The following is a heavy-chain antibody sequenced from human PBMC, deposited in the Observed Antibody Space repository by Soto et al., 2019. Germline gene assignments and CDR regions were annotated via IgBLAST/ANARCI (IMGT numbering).Heavy chain of an antibody. CDR3: TRSYYDVLTGYSPLPGY. V-gene: IGHV4-39*01. CDR1: GASISSDISY. CDR2: FYYGGST. J-gene: IGHJ4*02. Sequence: ETLSLTCTVSGASISSDISYWGWIRQPPGKGLEWIGSFYYGGSTHLNPSLKSRVTISVDTSKSQFSLKLSSVTAADTAVYHCTRSYYDVLTGYSPLPGYWGQGTLVTVSS. D-gene: IGHD3-9*01.